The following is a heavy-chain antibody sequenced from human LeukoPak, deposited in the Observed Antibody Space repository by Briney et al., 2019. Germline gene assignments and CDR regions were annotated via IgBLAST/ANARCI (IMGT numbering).Heavy chain of an antibody. Sequence: SEXLSLTCTVSGGSISSYYWSWIRQPPGKGLEWIGYIYYSGSTNYNPSLTSRVTISVETSKNKFYLRLSSVTAADTAVYYCARAGGSIAARLDYWGQGTLVTVSS. CDR2: IYYSGST. CDR1: GGSISSYY. V-gene: IGHV4-59*01. CDR3: ARAGGSIAARLDY. J-gene: IGHJ4*02. D-gene: IGHD6-6*01.